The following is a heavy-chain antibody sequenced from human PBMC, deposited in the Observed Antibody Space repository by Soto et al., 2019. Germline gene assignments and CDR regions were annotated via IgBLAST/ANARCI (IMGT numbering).Heavy chain of an antibody. D-gene: IGHD6-19*01. CDR2: ISNDGRDK. J-gene: IGHJ4*02. CDR1: GFTFSSYA. CDR3: AKDRTPVADYYFDY. V-gene: IGHV3-30*18. Sequence: GSLRLSCAASGFTFSSYAMHWVRQAPGKGLEWVAVISNDGRDKYHADSVKGRFTISRDNSKNTLYLLMNSLRTEDTAVYYCAKDRTPVADYYFDYWGQGTLVTVSS.